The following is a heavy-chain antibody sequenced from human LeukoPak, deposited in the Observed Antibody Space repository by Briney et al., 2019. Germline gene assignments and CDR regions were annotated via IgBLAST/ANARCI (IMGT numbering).Heavy chain of an antibody. CDR3: AKYEAFQTAALAY. CDR2: TPYDGSYK. V-gene: IGHV3-30*02. Sequence: WGSLRLSCAASGFTFSHYCMHWVRQAPGKGLEWLAFTPYDGSYKYYAYSVRGRFTIDREKSKDTLYLQMNSLRTEDTAFYYCAKYEAFQTAALAYWGQGTLVTVSS. CDR1: GFTFSHYC. D-gene: IGHD6-13*01. J-gene: IGHJ4*02.